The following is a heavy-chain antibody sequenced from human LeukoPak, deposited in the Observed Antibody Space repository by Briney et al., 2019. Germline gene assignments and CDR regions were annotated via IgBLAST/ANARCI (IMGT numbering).Heavy chain of an antibody. CDR3: ARYTAEGGSYYFDY. CDR2: ISAYNGNT. Sequence: ASVKVSCKASGGTFSSYAISWVRQAPGQGLEWMGWISAYNGNTNYAQKLQGRVTMTTDTSTSTAYMELRSLRSDDTAVYYCARYTAEGGSYYFDYWGQGTLVTVSS. V-gene: IGHV1-18*01. CDR1: GGTFSSYA. D-gene: IGHD1-26*01. J-gene: IGHJ4*02.